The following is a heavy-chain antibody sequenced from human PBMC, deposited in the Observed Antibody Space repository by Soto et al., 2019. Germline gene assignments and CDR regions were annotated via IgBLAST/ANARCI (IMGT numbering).Heavy chain of an antibody. CDR2: IYYSGST. V-gene: IGHV4-39*01. Sequence: QLQLQESGPGLVKPSETLSLTCTVSGGSISSSSYYWGWIRQPPGKGLEWIGSIYYSGSTYYNPSLKSRVTISVDTSKNQFSLKLSSVTAADTAVYYCARHRTGIVGAPWHYWGQGTLVTVSS. D-gene: IGHD1-26*01. CDR1: GGSISSSSYY. CDR3: ARHRTGIVGAPWHY. J-gene: IGHJ4*02.